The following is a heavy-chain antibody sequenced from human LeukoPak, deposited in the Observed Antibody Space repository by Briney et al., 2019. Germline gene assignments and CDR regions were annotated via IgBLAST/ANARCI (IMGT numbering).Heavy chain of an antibody. Sequence: GGSLRLSCAVSGVTLSNYGMSWVRQAPGKGLEWVAGISDSGGSTTYADSVKGRFTISRDNPKNTLFLQMNSLRVEDTAVYFCAKRGVVIRVILVGFHKQAYYFDSWGQGALVTVSS. CDR1: GVTLSNYG. V-gene: IGHV3-23*01. CDR3: AKRGVVIRVILVGFHKQAYYFDS. J-gene: IGHJ4*02. D-gene: IGHD3-22*01. CDR2: ISDSGGST.